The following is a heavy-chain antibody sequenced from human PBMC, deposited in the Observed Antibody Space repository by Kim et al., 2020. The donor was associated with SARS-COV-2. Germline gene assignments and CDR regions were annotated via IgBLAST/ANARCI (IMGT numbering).Heavy chain of an antibody. CDR2: ISYSGSI. CDR3: ARGPSRLNWNYG. V-gene: IGHV4-31*03. J-gene: IGHJ6*01. CDR1: GGSVSSGDHY. Sequence: SETLSLTCTVSGGSVSSGDHYWTWIRQHSGRGLEWIGYISYSGSIFYNPSLKSRITLSLDTSKNQFSLKLTSMTAADTAVYFCARGPSRLNWNYG. D-gene: IGHD1-1*01.